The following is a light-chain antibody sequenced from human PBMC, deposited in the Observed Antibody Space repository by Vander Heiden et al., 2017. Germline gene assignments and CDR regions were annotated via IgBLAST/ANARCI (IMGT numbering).Light chain of an antibody. Sequence: DIVMTQSPDFLAVSLGERATIHCKSSQSIVYSSNNKNYLAWYQQKPGQPLKLLIYWASTRESGVPDRFIGSGSGTDFTLTINSLQAEDVAVYYCQQDDAVPLTFGQGTKVEIK. CDR1: QSIVYSSNNKNY. CDR3: QQDDAVPLT. CDR2: WAS. V-gene: IGKV4-1*01. J-gene: IGKJ1*01.